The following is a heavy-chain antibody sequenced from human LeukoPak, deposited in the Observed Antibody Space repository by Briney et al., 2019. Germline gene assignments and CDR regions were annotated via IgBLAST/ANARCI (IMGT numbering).Heavy chain of an antibody. CDR1: GFTFGDYA. V-gene: IGHV3-49*03. CDR3: TRDLITIFGVVIIGSDY. J-gene: IGHJ4*02. Sequence: GGSLRLSCTATGFTFGDYAMSWFRQAPGKGLEWVGFIRSKAYGGTTEYAASVKCRFTISRDDSKSIAYLQMNSLKTEDTAVYYCTRDLITIFGVVIIGSDYWGQGTLVTVSS. D-gene: IGHD3-3*01. CDR2: IRSKAYGGTT.